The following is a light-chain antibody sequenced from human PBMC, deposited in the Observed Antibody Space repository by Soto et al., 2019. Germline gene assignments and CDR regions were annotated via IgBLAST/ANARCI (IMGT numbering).Light chain of an antibody. CDR1: QSVSAY. CDR2: HAS. Sequence: PATLTLSPGERATLSCRASQSVSAYLAWYQQKPGTAPKLLIYHASTLEGGVPSRFSGSGSGTEFTLTISSLQPDDFATYYCQQYNSYSFGQGTKVDIK. CDR3: QQYNSYS. J-gene: IGKJ1*01. V-gene: IGKV1-5*01.